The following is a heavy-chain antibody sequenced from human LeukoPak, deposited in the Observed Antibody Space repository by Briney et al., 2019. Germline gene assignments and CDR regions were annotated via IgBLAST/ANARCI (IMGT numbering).Heavy chain of an antibody. CDR2: IKQDGSEK. Sequence: PGGSLRLSCAASGFTFSTYWMSWVRQAPGKGLEWVANIKQDGSEKYYVDSVKGRFTISRDNAKNSLYLQMNSLRAEDTAAYYCARHGYSGYDHFDYWGQGTLVAVSS. D-gene: IGHD5-12*01. CDR3: ARHGYSGYDHFDY. J-gene: IGHJ4*02. CDR1: GFTFSTYW. V-gene: IGHV3-7*01.